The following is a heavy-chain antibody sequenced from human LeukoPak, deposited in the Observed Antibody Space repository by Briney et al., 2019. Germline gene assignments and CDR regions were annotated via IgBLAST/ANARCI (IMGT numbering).Heavy chain of an antibody. Sequence: SETLSLTCAVYGGSFSGYYWSWIRQPPGKGLEWIGEINHSGSTNYNPSLKSRVTISVDTSKNQFSLKLSSVTAADTAVYYCAGCFRAPLTDDKGYFDYWGQGTLVTVSS. J-gene: IGHJ4*02. CDR3: AGCFRAPLTDDKGYFDY. D-gene: IGHD2-15*01. V-gene: IGHV4-34*01. CDR1: GGSFSGYY. CDR2: INHSGST.